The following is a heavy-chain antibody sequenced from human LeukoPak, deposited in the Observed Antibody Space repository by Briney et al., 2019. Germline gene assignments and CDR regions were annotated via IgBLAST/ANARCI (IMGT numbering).Heavy chain of an antibody. CDR2: INHSGST. J-gene: IGHJ4*02. CDR3: ASATVTTGGRFDY. D-gene: IGHD4-17*01. CDR1: GGSFSGYY. Sequence: LETLSLTCAVYGGSFSGYYWSWIRQPPGKGLEWIGEINHSGSTNYNPSLKSRVTISVDTSKNQFYLKRSSVTAADTAVYYCASATVTTGGRFDYWGQGTLVTVSS. V-gene: IGHV4-34*01.